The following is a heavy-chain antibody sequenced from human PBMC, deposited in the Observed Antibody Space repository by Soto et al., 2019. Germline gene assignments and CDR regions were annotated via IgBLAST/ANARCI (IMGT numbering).Heavy chain of an antibody. CDR3: ASQLRYFDWLHRPYYYYGMDV. Sequence: GGSLRLSCAASGFTFSSYSMNWVRQAPGKGLEWVSYISSSSSTIYYADSVKGRFTISRDNAKNSLYLQMNSLRDEDTAVYYCASQLRYFDWLHRPYYYYGMDVWGQGTTVTVSS. CDR1: GFTFSSYS. D-gene: IGHD3-9*01. CDR2: ISSSSSTI. V-gene: IGHV3-48*02. J-gene: IGHJ6*02.